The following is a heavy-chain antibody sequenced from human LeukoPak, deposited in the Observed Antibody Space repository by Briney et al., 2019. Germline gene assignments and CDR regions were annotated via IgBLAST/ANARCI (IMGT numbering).Heavy chain of an antibody. J-gene: IGHJ4*02. Sequence: SVKVSCKASGGSFSSFAVSWVRQAPGQGLEWMGGFLPIFGTPNYAQKFQGRVTISTDESTSTAYMDLSSLRSEDTAVYYCARGRFGSSYYFDYWGQGTLVTVS. CDR1: GGSFSSFA. D-gene: IGHD6-6*01. CDR2: FLPIFGTP. V-gene: IGHV1-69*05. CDR3: ARGRFGSSYYFDY.